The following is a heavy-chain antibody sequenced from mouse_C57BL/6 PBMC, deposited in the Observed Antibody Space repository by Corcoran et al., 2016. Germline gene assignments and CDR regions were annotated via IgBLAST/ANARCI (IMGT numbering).Heavy chain of an antibody. Sequence: EVQLQQSGPELVKPGASVKISCKASGYTFTDYYMNWVKQSHGKSLEWIGDINPNNGGTSYNQKFKGKATLTVDKSASTAYMELRSLTSEYSAVYYCARSRAYYSNPYAMDYWGQGTSVTVSS. D-gene: IGHD2-5*01. V-gene: IGHV1-26*01. CDR2: INPNNGGT. J-gene: IGHJ4*01. CDR1: GYTFTDYY. CDR3: ARSRAYYSNPYAMDY.